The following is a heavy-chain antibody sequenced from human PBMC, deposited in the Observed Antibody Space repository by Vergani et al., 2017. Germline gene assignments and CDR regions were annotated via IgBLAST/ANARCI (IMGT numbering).Heavy chain of an antibody. D-gene: IGHD5-18*01. Sequence: QVQLVESGGGVVQPGRSLRLSCAASGFTFSSYGMHWVRQAPGKGLEWVAVIWYDGSNKYYADSVKGRFTISRDNSKNTLYLQMNSLRAEDTAVYYCARDQSEVDTAMVTFGWFDPWGQGTLVTVSS. CDR1: GFTFSSYG. J-gene: IGHJ5*02. V-gene: IGHV3-33*01. CDR2: IWYDGSNK. CDR3: ARDQSEVDTAMVTFGWFDP.